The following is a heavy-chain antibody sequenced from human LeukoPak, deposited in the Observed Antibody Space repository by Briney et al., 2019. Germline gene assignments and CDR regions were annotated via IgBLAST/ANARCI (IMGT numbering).Heavy chain of an antibody. CDR1: GYTFTNYG. CDR2: IRIYNGNT. Sequence: GASVKVSCKASGYTFTNYGISWVRQAPGQGLEWMGWIRIYNGNTDYAQKLRGRVTMTTDTSTSTAYMELRSLRSDDTAVYYCARITYDFWSGYYMPDDHWGQGTLVTVSS. J-gene: IGHJ5*02. CDR3: ARITYDFWSGYYMPDDH. D-gene: IGHD3-3*01. V-gene: IGHV1-18*01.